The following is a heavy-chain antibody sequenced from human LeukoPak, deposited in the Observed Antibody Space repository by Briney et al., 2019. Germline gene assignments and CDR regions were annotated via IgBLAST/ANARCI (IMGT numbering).Heavy chain of an antibody. V-gene: IGHV3-30*02. J-gene: IGHJ3*02. Sequence: PGGSLRLSCAASGFTFSSYSMNWVRQAPGKGLEWVAFIRYDGSNKYYADSEKGRFTISRDNSKNTLYLQMNSLRAEDTAVYYCAKSHQLLSRAFDIWGRGTMVTVSS. D-gene: IGHD2-2*01. CDR3: AKSHQLLSRAFDI. CDR2: IRYDGSNK. CDR1: GFTFSSYS.